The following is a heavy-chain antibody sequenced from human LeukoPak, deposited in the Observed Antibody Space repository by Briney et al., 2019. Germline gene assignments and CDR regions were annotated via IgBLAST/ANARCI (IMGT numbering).Heavy chain of an antibody. D-gene: IGHD3-10*01. CDR2: IYYRGRT. CDR3: AILGTGSS. CDR1: GGSISSSTYY. Sequence: KPSETLSLTCTVSGGSISSSTYYWGWIRQPPGRGLEWIGTIYYRGRTYYNPSLKGRVTISVDTSNNQFSLRLSSVTAADTAVYYCAILGTGSSWGQGTLVTVSS. J-gene: IGHJ5*02. V-gene: IGHV4-39*01.